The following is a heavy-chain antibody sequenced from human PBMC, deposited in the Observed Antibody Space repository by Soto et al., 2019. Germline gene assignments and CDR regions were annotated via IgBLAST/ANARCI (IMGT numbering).Heavy chain of an antibody. CDR3: PSRRVYYYGMDV. V-gene: IGHV3-21*01. CDR1: GFTFSSYS. Sequence: EVQLVESGGGLVKPGGSLRLSCATSGFTFSSYSINWVRQAPGKGLEWVSSISSSSSYIYYADSVKGRFTISRDNAKNSRYLQMHSLRAEDTAVYYCPSRRVYYYGMDVWGQGTTVTVSS. J-gene: IGHJ6*02. CDR2: ISSSSSYI.